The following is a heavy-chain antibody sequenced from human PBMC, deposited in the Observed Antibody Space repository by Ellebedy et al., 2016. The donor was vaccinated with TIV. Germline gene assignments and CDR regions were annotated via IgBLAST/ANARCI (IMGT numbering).Heavy chain of an antibody. Sequence: ASVKVSCXASGYTFTSYAMHWVRQAPGQRLEWMGWINAGNGNTKYSQKFQGRVTITRDTSASTAYMELSSLRSEDTAVYYCARAFDVDTAMVMYYCYGMDVWGQGTTVTVSS. J-gene: IGHJ6*02. CDR2: INAGNGNT. CDR1: GYTFTSYA. D-gene: IGHD5-18*01. CDR3: ARAFDVDTAMVMYYCYGMDV. V-gene: IGHV1-3*01.